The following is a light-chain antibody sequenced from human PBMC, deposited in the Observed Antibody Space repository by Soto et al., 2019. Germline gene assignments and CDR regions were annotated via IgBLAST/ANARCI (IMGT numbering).Light chain of an antibody. CDR2: GAS. CDR3: QQYANRPPLT. CDR1: QSVRSN. J-gene: IGKJ4*01. V-gene: IGKV3-15*01. Sequence: EVVMTQSPATLSVSPGERVTLSCRASQSVRSNLAWYQQKPGQSPRLLIYGASTRATGIPARFSGSGSGTEFTLTISSLQSEDFAVYYCQQYANRPPLTFGGGTKVDIK.